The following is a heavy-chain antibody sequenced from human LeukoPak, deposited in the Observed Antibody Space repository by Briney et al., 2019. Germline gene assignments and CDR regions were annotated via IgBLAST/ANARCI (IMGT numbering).Heavy chain of an antibody. CDR1: VGTFTSYA. CDR3: ARRYIAAPKRDWFDP. D-gene: IGHD6-6*01. CDR2: IIPIFGTA. V-gene: IGHV1-69*05. J-gene: IGHJ5*02. Sequence: GASVKVSSKASVGTFTSYAISWVRQAPGPGLEWMGGIIPIFGTANYAQKFQGRVTITTDESTSTAYMELSSLRSEDTAVYYCARRYIAAPKRDWFDPWGQGTLVTVSS.